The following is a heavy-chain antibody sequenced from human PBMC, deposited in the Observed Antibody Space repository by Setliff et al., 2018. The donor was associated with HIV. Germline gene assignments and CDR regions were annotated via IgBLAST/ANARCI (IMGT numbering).Heavy chain of an antibody. CDR2: IYTSGST. J-gene: IGHJ6*03. CDR1: GGSINRSNYY. V-gene: IGHV4-39*07. D-gene: IGHD3-22*01. CDR3: ARETYYYDNPQYYYYYMDV. Sequence: SETLSLTCTVPGGSINRSNYYWGWIRQPPGKGLEWIGRIYTSGSTNYNPSLKSRVTISVDTSKNQFSLKLRSVTAADTAVYYCARETYYYDNPQYYYYYMDVWGKGTTVTVSS.